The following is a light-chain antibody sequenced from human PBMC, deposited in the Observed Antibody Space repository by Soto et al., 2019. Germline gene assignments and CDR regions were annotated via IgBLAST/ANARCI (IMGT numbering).Light chain of an antibody. V-gene: IGLV2-14*01. CDR2: MVS. J-gene: IGLJ1*01. Sequence: QSALIQPSSVSGSPGQSITISCTGTNSDVGNYNYVSWYQQYPGRVPKLLIYMVSNRASGVSNRFSGSKSGNTASLTISGLQAEDEADYFCTSPTPGSLYVFGTGTKVTVL. CDR1: NSDVGNYNY. CDR3: TSPTPGSLYV.